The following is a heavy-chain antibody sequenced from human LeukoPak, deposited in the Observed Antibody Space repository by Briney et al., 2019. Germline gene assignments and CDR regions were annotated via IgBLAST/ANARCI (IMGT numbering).Heavy chain of an antibody. D-gene: IGHD5-12*01. CDR1: GGSISSYY. CDR3: ATAGGYMGEGNDAFDI. CDR2: IYYSGST. J-gene: IGHJ3*02. V-gene: IGHV4-59*08. Sequence: SETLSLTCTVSGGSISSYYWSWIRQPPGKGLEWIGYIYYSGSTYYNPSLKSRVTISVDTSKNQFSLKLSSVTAADTAVYYCATAGGYMGEGNDAFDIWGQGTMVTVSS.